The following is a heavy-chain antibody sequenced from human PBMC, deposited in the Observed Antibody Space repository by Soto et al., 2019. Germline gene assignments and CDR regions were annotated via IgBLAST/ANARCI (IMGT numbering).Heavy chain of an antibody. CDR3: ARRGEQQLAFDY. CDR2: IYYSGST. D-gene: IGHD6-13*01. V-gene: IGHV4-39*01. CDR1: GGSISSSSYY. J-gene: IGHJ4*02. Sequence: QLQLQESGPGLVKPSETLSLTCTVSGGSISSSSYYWGWIRQPPGKGLEWIGSIYYSGSTYYNPSLKSRVTISVDTSKNQFSLKLSSVTAADTAVYYCARRGEQQLAFDYWGQGTLVTVSS.